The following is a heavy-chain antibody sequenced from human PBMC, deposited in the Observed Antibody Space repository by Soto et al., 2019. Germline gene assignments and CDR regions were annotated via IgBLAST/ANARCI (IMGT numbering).Heavy chain of an antibody. J-gene: IGHJ5*02. D-gene: IGHD6-13*01. CDR1: GYTFTSYR. V-gene: IGHV1-3*01. CDR3: VRRHVSATGIDWFDP. CDR2: INAANGDT. Sequence: ASVKVSCKASGYTFTSYRIHWVRQPPGQRLEWMGWINAANGDTKYSPKFKGRVTITRDTSASTAYMELSSLRSEDTAVYYCVRRHVSATGIDWFDPWGQGTLVTVSS.